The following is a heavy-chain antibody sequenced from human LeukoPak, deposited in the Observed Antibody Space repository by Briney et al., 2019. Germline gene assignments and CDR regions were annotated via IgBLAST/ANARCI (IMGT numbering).Heavy chain of an antibody. V-gene: IGHV3-23*01. Sequence: PGGSPRLSCAASGFTFSNYAMSWVRQAPGKGPEWVSAISGSGGSTYGADSVKGRFTISRDNSKNTLYLQMNSLRAEDTALYYCAKAYSYGSGSFYKTFDYWGQGTLVTVSS. CDR2: ISGSGGST. CDR1: GFTFSNYA. CDR3: AKAYSYGSGSFYKTFDY. J-gene: IGHJ4*02. D-gene: IGHD3-10*01.